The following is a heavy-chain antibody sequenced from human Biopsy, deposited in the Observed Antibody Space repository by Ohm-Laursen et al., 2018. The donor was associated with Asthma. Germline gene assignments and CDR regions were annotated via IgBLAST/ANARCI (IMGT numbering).Heavy chain of an antibody. CDR2: IYYSGST. CDR1: GGSISSGGYY. Sequence: SDTLSLTCTVSGGSISSGGYYWSWIRQHPGKGLEWIGYIYYSGSTYYNPSLKSRVTISVDTSKNQFSLNLSSVTAEDTAVYYCAREGHEYCSSTSCASFDYWGQGTLVTVSS. V-gene: IGHV4-31*03. J-gene: IGHJ4*02. CDR3: AREGHEYCSSTSCASFDY. D-gene: IGHD2-2*01.